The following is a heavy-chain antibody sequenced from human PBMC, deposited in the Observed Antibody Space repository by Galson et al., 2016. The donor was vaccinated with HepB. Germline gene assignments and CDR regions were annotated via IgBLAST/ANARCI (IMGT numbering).Heavy chain of an antibody. V-gene: IGHV3-23*01. CDR2: IRGSGGVP. CDR3: AKDILEVPAALPFDS. D-gene: IGHD2-2*01. J-gene: IGHJ4*02. Sequence: SLRLSCAVSGFSFSTYGMSWVRQAPGKGPEWISAIRGSGGVPHYADSVRGRFTISRDHSKRTLFLHMSRLTVEDTAVYYRAKDILEVPAALPFDSWGQGTLVIVSS. CDR1: GFSFSTYG.